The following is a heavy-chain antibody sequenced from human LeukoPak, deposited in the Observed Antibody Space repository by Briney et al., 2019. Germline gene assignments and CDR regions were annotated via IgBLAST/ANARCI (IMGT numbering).Heavy chain of an antibody. Sequence: GRSLRLSCAASGFTISSSYMSWVRQVPGKGLEWVSCIYGADTIYYADFVKDRFTISRDSNRNILYLQMNILGADDTAVYYCARGARGAYFDYWGQGTLVTVSS. CDR3: ARGARGAYFDY. V-gene: IGHV3-66*01. D-gene: IGHD4/OR15-4a*01. CDR1: GFTISSSY. J-gene: IGHJ4*02. CDR2: IYGADTI.